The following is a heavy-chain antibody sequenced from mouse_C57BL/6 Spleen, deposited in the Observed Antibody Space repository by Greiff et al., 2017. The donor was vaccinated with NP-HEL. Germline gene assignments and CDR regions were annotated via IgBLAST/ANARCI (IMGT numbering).Heavy chain of an antibody. CDR1: GFTFSDYG. CDR3: ARGGYGGVYFDY. J-gene: IGHJ2*01. D-gene: IGHD2-2*01. CDR2: ISSGSSTI. V-gene: IGHV5-17*01. Sequence: EVKLVESGGGLVKPGGSLKLSCAASGFTFSDYGMHWVRQAPEKGLEWVAYISSGSSTIYYADTVKGRFTISRDNAKNTRFLQMTSLRSEDTAMYYCARGGYGGVYFDYWGQGTTLTVSS.